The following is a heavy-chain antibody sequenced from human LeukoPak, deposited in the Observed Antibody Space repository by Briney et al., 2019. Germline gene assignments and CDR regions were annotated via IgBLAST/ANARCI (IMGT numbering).Heavy chain of an antibody. V-gene: IGHV1-2*02. CDR2: IHPPSGGT. Sequence: GASVTVSCKASGYTFTDYYLHWVRQAPGQGLEWMGWIHPPSGGTNYAEKLQGRVTMTRDTSISTAYMELSRLTSDDAGVYYCVRDPGWLQVDFWGQGTLLTVSS. J-gene: IGHJ4*02. CDR3: VRDPGWLQVDF. D-gene: IGHD5-24*01. CDR1: GYTFTDYY.